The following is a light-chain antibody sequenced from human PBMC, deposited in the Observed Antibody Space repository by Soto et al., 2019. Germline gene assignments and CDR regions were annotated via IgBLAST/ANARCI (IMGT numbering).Light chain of an antibody. V-gene: IGKV3-20*01. CDR1: QSVSNHY. Sequence: ETVMTQSPATLSVSPGERATLTCRASQSVSNHYLAWYQQKPGQAPRLLIYGASNRATGIPDRFSGSGSGTDFTLTISRLEPEDFAVYYCQQYGSSGTFGQGTKVDIK. CDR3: QQYGSSGT. J-gene: IGKJ1*01. CDR2: GAS.